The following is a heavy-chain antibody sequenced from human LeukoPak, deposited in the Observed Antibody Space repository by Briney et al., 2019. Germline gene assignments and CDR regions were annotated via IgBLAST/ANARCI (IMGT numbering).Heavy chain of an antibody. V-gene: IGHV3-53*01. CDR1: GFTVSSTY. D-gene: IGHD4-17*01. Sequence: GGSLRLSCAASGFTVSSTYMAWVRRAPGKGLEWVSIIYSSTSTYYADSVKGRFTLSRDNAKNSLHLQMNSLRAEDTAVYYCARGFGYGEYISAYWGQGTLVTVSS. CDR2: IYSSTST. CDR3: ARGFGYGEYISAY. J-gene: IGHJ4*02.